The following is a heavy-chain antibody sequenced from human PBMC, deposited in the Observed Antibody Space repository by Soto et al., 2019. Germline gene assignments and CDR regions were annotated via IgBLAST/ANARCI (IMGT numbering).Heavy chain of an antibody. Sequence: RGESLKISCKGSGYSFTSYWIGWVRQMPGKGLEWMGIIYXXXXXXXXSPSFQGQVTISADKSISTAYLQWSSLKASDTAMYYCARQEGLVTNLGPWFDPWGQGTLVTVSS. CDR3: ARQEGLVTNLGPWFDP. CDR1: GYSFTSYW. V-gene: IGHV5-51*01. CDR2: IYXXXXXX. J-gene: IGHJ5*02. D-gene: IGHD2-15*01.